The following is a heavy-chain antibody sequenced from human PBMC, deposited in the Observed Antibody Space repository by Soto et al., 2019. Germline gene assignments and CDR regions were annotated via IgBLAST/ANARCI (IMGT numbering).Heavy chain of an antibody. D-gene: IGHD3-3*01. Sequence: QLQLQESGSGLVKPSQNLSLTCAVFSGSISSHGHAWSWIRQPPGKGLAWIGYIYYSGTASYNPSLKSRVTISADRSTNQFSLNLSSVTAAYTAIYYCARATCGVDVSMDVWCQGATVTVSS. CDR1: SGSISSHGHA. CDR3: ARATCGVDVSMDV. V-gene: IGHV4-30-2*01. CDR2: IYYSGTA. J-gene: IGHJ6*02.